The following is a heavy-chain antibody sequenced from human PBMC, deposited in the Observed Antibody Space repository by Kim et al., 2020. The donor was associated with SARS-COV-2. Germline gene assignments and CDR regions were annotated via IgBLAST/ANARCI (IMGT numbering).Heavy chain of an antibody. D-gene: IGHD3-10*01. Sequence: GGSLRLSCAASGFTFSSYAMSWVRQAPGKGLEWVSAISGSGGSTYYADSVKGRFTISRDNSKNTLYLQMNSLRAEDTAVYYCAKDGGSGSYYGIGYYYYYGMDVWGQGTTVTVSS. V-gene: IGHV3-23*01. CDR3: AKDGGSGSYYGIGYYYYYGMDV. J-gene: IGHJ6*02. CDR2: ISGSGGST. CDR1: GFTFSSYA.